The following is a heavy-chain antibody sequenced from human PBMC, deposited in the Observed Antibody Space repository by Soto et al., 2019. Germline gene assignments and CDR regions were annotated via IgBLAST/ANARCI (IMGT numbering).Heavy chain of an antibody. CDR3: ARDNSLGSSGYPTPGY. CDR1: GFTFSSYA. J-gene: IGHJ4*02. D-gene: IGHD3-22*01. Sequence: PGGSLRLSCAASGFTFSSYAMHWVRQAPGKGLEWVAVISYDGSNKYYADSVKGRFTISRDNSKNTLYLQMNSLRAEDTAVYYCARDNSLGSSGYPTPGYWGQGTLVTVSS. V-gene: IGHV3-30-3*01. CDR2: ISYDGSNK.